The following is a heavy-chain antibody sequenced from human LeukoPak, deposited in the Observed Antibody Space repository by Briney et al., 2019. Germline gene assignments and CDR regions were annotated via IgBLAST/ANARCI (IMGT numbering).Heavy chain of an antibody. Sequence: GGSLRLSCAASGFTFTRYSMNWVRQAPGKGLEWVSAISSSSSYIYYADSVKGRFTISRDNAKNSLYLQMNSLRAEDTAVYYCARVVRAAAVNWFDPWGQGTLVTVSS. CDR3: ARVVRAAAVNWFDP. D-gene: IGHD6-13*01. CDR1: GFTFTRYS. V-gene: IGHV3-21*01. CDR2: ISSSSSYI. J-gene: IGHJ5*02.